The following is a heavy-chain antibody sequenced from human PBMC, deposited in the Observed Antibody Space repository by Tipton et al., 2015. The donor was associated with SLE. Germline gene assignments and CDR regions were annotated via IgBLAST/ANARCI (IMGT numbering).Heavy chain of an antibody. V-gene: IGHV4-61*05. CDR3: ARGGPYYYGSGSSPAEYFQY. CDR2: IYYSGST. J-gene: IGHJ1*01. Sequence: TLSLTCTVSGGSISSSSYYWSWIRQPPGKGLEWIGYIYYSGSTNYNPSLKSRVTISVDTSKNQFSLKLSPVTAADTAAYYCARGGPYYYGSGSSPAEYFQYWGQGTLVTVSS. D-gene: IGHD3-10*01. CDR1: GGSISSSSYY.